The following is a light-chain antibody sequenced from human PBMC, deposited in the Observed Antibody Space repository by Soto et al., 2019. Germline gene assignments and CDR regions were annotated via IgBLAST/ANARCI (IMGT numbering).Light chain of an antibody. J-gene: IGLJ3*02. Sequence: QSALTQPPSASGSPGQSVTISCTGTSSDVGGYNFVSWYQQSPGKAPKLMIYEVSKRPSGVPDRFSGSKSGNTASLTVSGLQAEDEADYYCSSYAGINGWVFGGGTKLTVL. V-gene: IGLV2-8*01. CDR3: SSYAGINGWV. CDR2: EVS. CDR1: SSDVGGYNF.